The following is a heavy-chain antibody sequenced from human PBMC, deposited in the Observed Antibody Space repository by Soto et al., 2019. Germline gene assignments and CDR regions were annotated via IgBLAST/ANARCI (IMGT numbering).Heavy chain of an antibody. V-gene: IGHV4-59*01. CDR3: ARDHPAGYDSSGYYSFSFDY. D-gene: IGHD3-22*01. CDR2: IYYSGST. Sequence: PSETLSLTCTVSGGSISGYYWSWIRQPPGKGLEWIGYIYYSGSTNYSPSLKSRVTISVDTSKNQFSLKLSSVTAADTAVYYCARDHPAGYDSSGYYSFSFDYWGQGTLVTVSS. J-gene: IGHJ4*02. CDR1: GGSISGYY.